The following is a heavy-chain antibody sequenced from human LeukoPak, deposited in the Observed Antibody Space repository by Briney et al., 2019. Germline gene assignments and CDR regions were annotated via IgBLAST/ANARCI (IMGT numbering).Heavy chain of an antibody. D-gene: IGHD3-3*01. CDR1: GFTLSNAW. J-gene: IGHJ6*02. V-gene: IGHV3-15*01. CDR3: TTPAFLGKSPYGLDV. CDR2: IKTITDDGPT. Sequence: GRSLRLSCVASGFTLSNAWMSWVSQAPGNGLEWVGRIKTITDDGPTAYAAPVTGRFTISRDDSKNMLFLQMNTLKTEDTAVYYCTTPAFLGKSPYGLDVWGQGTTVTVSS.